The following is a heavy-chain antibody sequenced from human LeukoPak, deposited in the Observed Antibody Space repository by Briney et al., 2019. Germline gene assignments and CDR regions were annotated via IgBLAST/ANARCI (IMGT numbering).Heavy chain of an antibody. J-gene: IGHJ4*02. V-gene: IGHV4-59*01. CDR3: ARGGYYDSNCFDY. Sequence: SETLSLTCTVSGGSISSYYWSWIRQPPGKGLEWIGHIYYSGSTNYNPSLKSRVTISVDTSKNQFSLKLSSVTAADTAVYYCARGGYYDSNCFDYWGQGTLVTVSS. CDR1: GGSISSYY. CDR2: IYYSGST. D-gene: IGHD3-22*01.